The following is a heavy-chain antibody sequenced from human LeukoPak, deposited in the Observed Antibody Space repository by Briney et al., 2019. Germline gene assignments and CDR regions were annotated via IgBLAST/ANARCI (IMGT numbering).Heavy chain of an antibody. J-gene: IGHJ4*02. V-gene: IGHV3-30*02. CDR1: GFTFSSYG. Sequence: GGSLRLSCAASGFTFSSYGMHWVRQAPGKGLEWVAFIRYDGSNKYYADSVKGRSTISRDNSKNTLYLQMNSLRAEDTAVYYCASGGGWVFDNWGQGTLVTVSS. D-gene: IGHD6-19*01. CDR3: ASGGGWVFDN. CDR2: IRYDGSNK.